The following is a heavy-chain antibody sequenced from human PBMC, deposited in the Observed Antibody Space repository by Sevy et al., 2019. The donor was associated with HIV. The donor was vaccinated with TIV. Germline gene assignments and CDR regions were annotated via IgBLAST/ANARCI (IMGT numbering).Heavy chain of an antibody. CDR3: ARDHCTDGACFKSGYFDY. CDR1: GFTFGNHA. V-gene: IGHV3-30*04. Sequence: GGSLRLSCAASGFTFGNHAIHWVRQAPGKGLEWVAIISVDGRNERYADSVKGRFTISRDNSKNTVYLQMTRLRTEDVAVYYCARDHCTDGACFKSGYFDYWGQGTLVTVSS. J-gene: IGHJ4*01. D-gene: IGHD2-8*01. CDR2: ISVDGRNE.